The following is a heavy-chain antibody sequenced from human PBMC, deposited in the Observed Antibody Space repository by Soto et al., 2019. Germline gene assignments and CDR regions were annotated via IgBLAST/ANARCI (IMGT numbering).Heavy chain of an antibody. CDR3: AKTYSGDSNDALDI. CDR2: IYPGDSDT. J-gene: IGHJ3*02. D-gene: IGHD1-26*01. V-gene: IGHV5-51*01. Sequence: GESLKISCTGSGYRFTNFWIGWVRQMPGKGLEWMGIIYPGDSDTTYGPSFEGQVTFSADRSTSTAYLEWSSLRASDTAMYYCAKTYSGDSNDALDIWGQGTLVTVSS. CDR1: GYRFTNFW.